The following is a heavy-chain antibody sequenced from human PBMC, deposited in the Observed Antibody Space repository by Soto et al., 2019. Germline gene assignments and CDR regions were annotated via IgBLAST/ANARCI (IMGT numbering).Heavy chain of an antibody. V-gene: IGHV3-74*01. Sequence: GGSLRLSCAASGFTFSSYWMHWVRQAPGKGLVWVSRINSDGSSTSYADSVKGRFTISRDNAKNTLYLQMNSLRAEDTAVYYCARVWGITGRGFAFDIWGQGTMVTVSS. J-gene: IGHJ3*02. CDR2: INSDGSST. CDR1: GFTFSSYW. D-gene: IGHD1-20*01. CDR3: ARVWGITGRGFAFDI.